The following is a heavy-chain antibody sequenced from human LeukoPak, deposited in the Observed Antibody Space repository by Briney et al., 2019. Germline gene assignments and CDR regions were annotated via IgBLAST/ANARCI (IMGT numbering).Heavy chain of an antibody. Sequence: GGSLRLSCAASGFTFSTYAMSWVRLAPGKGLEWVSGISGSGGSTYYADSVKGRFTSSRDNSNNTLYVQMNSLRVEDTAVYYCAKVKDTSGSRFDYWGQGTLVTVSS. J-gene: IGHJ4*02. CDR1: GFTFSTYA. D-gene: IGHD3-22*01. CDR3: AKVKDTSGSRFDY. CDR2: ISGSGGST. V-gene: IGHV3-23*01.